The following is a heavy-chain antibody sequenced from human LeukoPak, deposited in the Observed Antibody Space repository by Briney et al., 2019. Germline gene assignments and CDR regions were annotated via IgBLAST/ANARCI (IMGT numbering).Heavy chain of an antibody. CDR2: ISGSGGST. J-gene: IGHJ4*02. D-gene: IGHD2-21*02. CDR3: AKYYCGGDCYYFDY. V-gene: IGHV3-23*01. CDR1: GFTFSSYA. Sequence: GGSLRLSCAASGFTFSSYAMSWVRQAPGKGLEWVSAISGSGGSTYYADSVKGRFTISRDNSKNTPYLQMNSLRAEDTAVYYCAKYYCGGDCYYFDYWGQGTLVTVSS.